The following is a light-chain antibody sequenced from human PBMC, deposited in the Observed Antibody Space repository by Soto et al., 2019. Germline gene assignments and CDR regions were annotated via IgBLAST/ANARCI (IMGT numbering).Light chain of an antibody. CDR1: SSNIGSNT. J-gene: IGLJ1*01. Sequence: QSVLTQPPSASGTPGQRVPISCSGSSSNIGSNTVNWYQQLPGTAPKLLIYSNNQRPSGVPDRFSGSKSGTSASLAISGLQSEDEADYYCAAWDDSLNGDVFGTGTKLTVL. CDR3: AAWDDSLNGDV. V-gene: IGLV1-44*01. CDR2: SNN.